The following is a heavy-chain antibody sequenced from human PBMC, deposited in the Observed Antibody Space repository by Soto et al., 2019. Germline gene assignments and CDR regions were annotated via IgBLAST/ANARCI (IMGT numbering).Heavy chain of an antibody. V-gene: IGHV1-69*13. CDR3: ARDRRARRDYYYGMDV. CDR1: GGTFSSYA. J-gene: IGHJ6*02. CDR2: IIPIFGTA. Sequence: SVKVSCKASGGTFSSYAISWVRQAPGQGLEWMGGIIPIFGTAIYAQKFQGRVTITADESTSTAYMELSSLRSEDTAVYYCARDRRARRDYYYGMDVWGQGTTVTVSS.